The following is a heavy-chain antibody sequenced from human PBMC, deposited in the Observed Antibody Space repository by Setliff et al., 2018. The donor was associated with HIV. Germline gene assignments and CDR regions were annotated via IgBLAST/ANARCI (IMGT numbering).Heavy chain of an antibody. J-gene: IGHJ6*02. V-gene: IGHV3-48*03. CDR3: ARDLPCSTGCQGWGFGVDV. Sequence: PGGSLRLSCAASGFTFSSYEMNWVRQAPGKGLEWVSYISSSGSIIKYADSVKGRFTISRDTANNALYLQMNSLRAEDTAIYYCARDLPCSTGCQGWGFGVDVWGQGTTVTVSS. CDR1: GFTFSSYE. D-gene: IGHD2-2*01. CDR2: ISSSGSII.